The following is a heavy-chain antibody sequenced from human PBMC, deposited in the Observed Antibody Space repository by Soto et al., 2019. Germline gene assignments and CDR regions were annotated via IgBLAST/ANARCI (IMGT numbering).Heavy chain of an antibody. CDR2: ISDCGGST. Sequence: GGSLRLSCAASGFTFSSYAMSWVRQAPGKGLERVSAISDCGGSTYYADSVRGRFTISRDNSKNTLYLQMNSLRAEDTAVYYCAKVIGAYYDFWSGYYTRNPPTLGTDYWGQGTLVTVSS. J-gene: IGHJ4*02. D-gene: IGHD3-3*01. V-gene: IGHV3-23*01. CDR3: AKVIGAYYDFWSGYYTRNPPTLGTDY. CDR1: GFTFSSYA.